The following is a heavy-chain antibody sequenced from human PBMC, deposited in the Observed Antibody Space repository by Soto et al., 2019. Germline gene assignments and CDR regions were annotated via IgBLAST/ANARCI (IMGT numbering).Heavy chain of an antibody. D-gene: IGHD3-3*02. CDR1: GFTFSSYS. V-gene: IGHV3-48*02. CDR2: ISSSSSTI. J-gene: IGHJ3*02. CDR3: ATNDGLVEMATIRIFPDAFDS. Sequence: EVQLVESGGGLVQPGGSLRLSCAASGFTFSSYSMNWVRQAPGKGLEWVSYISSSSSTIYYADSVKGRFTISRDNAKNSLYLQMNSLRDGDTAVYYCATNDGLVEMATIRIFPDAFDSWGQGTMVTVSS.